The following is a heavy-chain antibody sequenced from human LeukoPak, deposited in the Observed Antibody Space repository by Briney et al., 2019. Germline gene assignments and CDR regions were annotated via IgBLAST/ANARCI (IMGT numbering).Heavy chain of an antibody. V-gene: IGHV3-48*03. CDR2: ISIRSISV. CDR3: ARQRFFGDYAGDY. Sequence: GGSLRLSCATSGFIFSSYEMNWVRQAPGKGLEWVSYISIRSISVYYADSVKGRFTISRDNAKNSLYLQMNSLRAEDTAVYYCARQRFFGDYAGDYWGQGTLVTVSS. D-gene: IGHD4-17*01. CDR1: GFIFSSYE. J-gene: IGHJ4*02.